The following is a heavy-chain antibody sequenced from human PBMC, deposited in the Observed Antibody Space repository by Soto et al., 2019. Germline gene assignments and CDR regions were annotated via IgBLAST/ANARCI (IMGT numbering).Heavy chain of an antibody. J-gene: IGHJ6*02. V-gene: IGHV3-30-3*01. CDR2: ISYDGSNK. CDR3: ARELTIFGVVIDNYYYYGMDV. Sequence: VQLVESGGGVVQPGRSLRLSCAASGFTFSSYAMHWVRQAPGKGLEWVAVISYDGSNKYYADSVKGRFTISRDNSKNTLYLQMNSLRAEDTAVYYCARELTIFGVVIDNYYYYGMDVWGQGTTVTVSS. D-gene: IGHD3-3*01. CDR1: GFTFSSYA.